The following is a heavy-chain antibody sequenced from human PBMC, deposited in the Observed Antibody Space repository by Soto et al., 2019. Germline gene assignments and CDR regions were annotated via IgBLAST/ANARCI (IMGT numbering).Heavy chain of an antibody. J-gene: IGHJ6*02. D-gene: IGHD2-2*01. CDR1: GFTFSSYG. Sequence: PGGSLRLSCAASGFTFSSYGMHWVRQAPGKGLEWVAVISNDGRNKYYADSVKGRFTISRDNSKNTLYLQMNSLRGEDTAVYYCARDWDCISTSCYADYYGMDVWGQGTTVTVSS. CDR2: ISNDGRNK. V-gene: IGHV3-30*03. CDR3: ARDWDCISTSCYADYYGMDV.